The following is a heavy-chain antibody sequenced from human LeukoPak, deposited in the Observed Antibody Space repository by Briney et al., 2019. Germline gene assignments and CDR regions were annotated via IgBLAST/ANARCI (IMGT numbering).Heavy chain of an antibody. Sequence: ASVKVSCKASGYTFTSYDINWVRQATGQGLEWMGWMNPNSGNTGYAQKFQGRVTITRNTSISTAYMELSSLRSEDTAVYYCARGIRIVVVPQKYYFDYWGQGTLVTVSS. CDR2: MNPNSGNT. CDR3: ARGIRIVVVPQKYYFDY. CDR1: GYTFTSYD. J-gene: IGHJ4*02. V-gene: IGHV1-8*03. D-gene: IGHD2-2*01.